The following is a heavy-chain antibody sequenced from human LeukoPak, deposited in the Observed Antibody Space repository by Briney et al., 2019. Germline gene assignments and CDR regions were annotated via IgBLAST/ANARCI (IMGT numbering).Heavy chain of an antibody. D-gene: IGHD3-16*01. V-gene: IGHV3-33*01. CDR3: SSSNYVWETNYKGDAFDI. J-gene: IGHJ3*02. CDR2: IWIEGSNK. Sequence: GGSLRLSCAPSGFPFSRYGMRWVRQAPGKGLEWVAVIWIEGSNKYYADSVKGRFTISRDNSKNTLSLHKNSLRAQDTGLSFCSSSNYVWETNYKGDAFDIWGQGAMVAVS. CDR1: GFPFSRYG.